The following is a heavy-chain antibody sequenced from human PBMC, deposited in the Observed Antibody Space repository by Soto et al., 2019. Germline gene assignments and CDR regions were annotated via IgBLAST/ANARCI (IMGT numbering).Heavy chain of an antibody. V-gene: IGHV1-69*02. CDR3: AREIAVAGKTSDVFEI. Sequence: QVQLVQSGAEVKKPGSSVKVSCKASGGTFNTDTISWVRQAPGQGLEWMGRIIPILGIAKYAQKFQGRVTITADKSTSTAYMELSSLRSEDTAVYYCAREIAVAGKTSDVFEIWGQGTMVTVSS. J-gene: IGHJ3*02. CDR1: GGTFNTDT. D-gene: IGHD6-19*01. CDR2: IIPILGIA.